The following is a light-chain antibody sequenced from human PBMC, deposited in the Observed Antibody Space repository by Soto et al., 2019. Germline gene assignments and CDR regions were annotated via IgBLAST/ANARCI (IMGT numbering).Light chain of an antibody. CDR2: GAS. Sequence: EIVMTKSPATLSVYQGECVTLSCRASQTVPSRIAWYQQKPGQAPRLLIYGASTTATDVPPRFSGSGSGTEFTLTISNLQSEDFAVYYCQQYNDWPRTFGQVTRLEIK. CDR3: QQYNDWPRT. CDR1: QTVPSR. J-gene: IGKJ5*01. V-gene: IGKV3-15*01.